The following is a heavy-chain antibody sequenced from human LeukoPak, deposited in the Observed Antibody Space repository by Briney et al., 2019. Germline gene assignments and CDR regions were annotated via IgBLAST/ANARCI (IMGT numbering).Heavy chain of an antibody. CDR3: ARRYCSAGSCPRGYFQY. J-gene: IGHJ1*01. D-gene: IGHD2-15*01. V-gene: IGHV4-39*01. CDR2: IYYSGST. CDR1: GGSISSSSYY. Sequence: PSETLSLTCTVSGGSISSSSYYWGWIRQPPGKWLEWIGSIYYSGSTYYNPSLKRRLTISVGTSKNQFSLNLSSVTAAHPAVYYRARRYCSAGSCPRGYFQYWGQGPLVTVSS.